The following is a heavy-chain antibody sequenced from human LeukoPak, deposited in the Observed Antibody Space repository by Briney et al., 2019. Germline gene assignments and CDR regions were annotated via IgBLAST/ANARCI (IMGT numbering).Heavy chain of an antibody. D-gene: IGHD3-22*01. CDR3: ARGGYYDSSGYYYVPFDY. CDR2: ISSSSSYI. J-gene: IGHJ4*02. CDR1: GFTFSSYS. V-gene: IGHV3-21*01. Sequence: PGGFLRLSCAASGFTFSSYSMNWVRQAPGKGLEWVSSISSSSSYIYYADSVKGRFTISRDNAKNSLYLQMNSLRAEDTAVYYCARGGYYDSSGYYYVPFDYWGQGTLVTVSS.